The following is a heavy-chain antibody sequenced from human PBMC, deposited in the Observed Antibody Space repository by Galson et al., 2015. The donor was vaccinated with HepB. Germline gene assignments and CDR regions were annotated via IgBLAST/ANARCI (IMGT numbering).Heavy chain of an antibody. V-gene: IGHV2-70*04. CDR1: GFSLSTTEMR. D-gene: IGHD6-19*01. CDR2: IDWDDDK. CDR3: VRSGYSSGWYPWYFDL. J-gene: IGHJ2*01. Sequence: PALVKPTQTLTLTCTFSGFSLSTTEMRVSWIRQPPGKALEWLARIDWDDDKFYSTSLKTRLTISKDTSKNQVVLTMTNMDPVDTATYYCVRSGYSSGWYPWYFDLWGRGTLVTFSS.